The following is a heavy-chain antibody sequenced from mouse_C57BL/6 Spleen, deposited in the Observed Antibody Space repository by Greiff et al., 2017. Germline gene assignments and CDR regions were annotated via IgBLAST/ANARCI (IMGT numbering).Heavy chain of an antibody. V-gene: IGHV1-69*01. Sequence: VQLQQPGAELVMPGASVKLSCKASGYTFTSYWMNWVKQRPGQGLEWIGEIDPSDSYTTYNQKFKGKSTLTVDKSSSPAYMQISRLTSEDSAVYYGEIRAGSSYEAMDYWGQGTSVTVSS. CDR3: EIRAGSSYEAMDY. D-gene: IGHD1-1*01. CDR1: GYTFTSYW. CDR2: IDPSDSYT. J-gene: IGHJ4*01.